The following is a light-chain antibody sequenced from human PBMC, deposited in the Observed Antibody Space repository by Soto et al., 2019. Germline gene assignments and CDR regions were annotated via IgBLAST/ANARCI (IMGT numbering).Light chain of an antibody. CDR1: SSNIGRNS. CDR3: ASWDDNLNGPLL. Sequence: QSVLTQPPSASGTPGQRVTISCSGGSSNIGRNSVSWYQQVPGTAPKLILFNNNERPSGIPGRFSGSKSGASASLAIVGLQSEDEADYFCASWDDNLNGPLLFGGGTKLTVL. J-gene: IGLJ2*01. CDR2: NNN. V-gene: IGLV1-44*01.